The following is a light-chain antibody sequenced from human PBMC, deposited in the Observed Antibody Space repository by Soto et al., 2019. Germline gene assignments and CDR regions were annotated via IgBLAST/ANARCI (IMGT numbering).Light chain of an antibody. CDR2: KNN. V-gene: IGLV1-47*01. CDR3: AVWDDNLNGPV. CDR1: SSNIGRNN. Sequence: QSVLTQSPSASGTPGQRVTISCSGSSSNIGRNNVYWYQQTPPTAPKLLIYKNNQRPSGVPDRFSGSKSGTSASLAISGLRAEDEADYHCAVWDDNLNGPVFGGGTKLTVL. J-gene: IGLJ2*01.